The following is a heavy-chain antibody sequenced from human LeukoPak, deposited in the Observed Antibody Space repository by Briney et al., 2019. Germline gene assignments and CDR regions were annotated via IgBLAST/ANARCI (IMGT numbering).Heavy chain of an antibody. CDR1: GFTFSSYG. V-gene: IGHV3-30*03. D-gene: IGHD2-2*01. CDR2: ISYDGSNK. J-gene: IGHJ5*02. CDR3: ARDPSLSP. Sequence: GRSLRLSCVTSGFTFSSYGMHWARQVPGKGLEWVAVISYDGSNKYYADSVKGRFTISRDNSKNTLYLQMNSLRAEDTAVYYCARDPSLSPWGQGTLVTVSS.